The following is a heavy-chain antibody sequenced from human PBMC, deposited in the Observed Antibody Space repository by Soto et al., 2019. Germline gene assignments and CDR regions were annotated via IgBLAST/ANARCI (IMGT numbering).Heavy chain of an antibody. CDR1: GFKFSDYG. Sequence: GGTKTHTCTASGFKFSDYGMHSVRQAPGKGLEWVAVISYDGSNKYYADSVKGRFTISRDNSKNTLYLQMNSLRAEDTAVYYCGNKTLTCPFGYYFAYWG. CDR3: GNKTLTCPFGYYFAY. CDR2: ISYDGSNK. J-gene: IGHJ4*01. D-gene: IGHD3-16*01. V-gene: IGHV3-30*03.